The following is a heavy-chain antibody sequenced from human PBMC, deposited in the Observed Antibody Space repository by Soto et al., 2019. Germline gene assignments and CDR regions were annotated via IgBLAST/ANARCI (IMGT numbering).Heavy chain of an antibody. CDR3: ARDKGRVGATPLTLSGRFDI. V-gene: IGHV1-69*01. Sequence: QVQLVQSGAEVKKPGSSVKVSCKASGGTFSSYAISWVRQAPGQGLEWMGGIIPIFGTANYAQKFQGRVTITADESTSTAYMELSSLRAEDTAVYYCARDKGRVGATPLTLSGRFDIWGQGTMVTVSS. J-gene: IGHJ3*02. D-gene: IGHD1-26*01. CDR2: IIPIFGTA. CDR1: GGTFSSYA.